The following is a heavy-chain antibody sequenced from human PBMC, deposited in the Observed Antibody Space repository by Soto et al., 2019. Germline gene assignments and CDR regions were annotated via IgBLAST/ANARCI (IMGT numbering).Heavy chain of an antibody. D-gene: IGHD3-10*01. Sequence: HLVQSGPQAKKPGASVSVSCKTSGDTFTNFGLSWVRQAPGQGLEWMGWIATYNSNRNYAQKFQGRLTLTTDTSTSTAYMELKSLTYDDTAVYYCARVVRGVVNWFDPWGQGTLVTVSS. V-gene: IGHV1-18*01. CDR3: ARVVRGVVNWFDP. J-gene: IGHJ5*02. CDR2: IATYNSNR. CDR1: GDTFTNFG.